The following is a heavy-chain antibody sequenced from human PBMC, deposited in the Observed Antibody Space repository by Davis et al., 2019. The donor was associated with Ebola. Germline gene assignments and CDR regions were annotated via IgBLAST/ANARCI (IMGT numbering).Heavy chain of an antibody. CDR1: GGSFSGYY. V-gene: IGHV4-34*01. CDR3: ARQPPDYGDYLSYDY. D-gene: IGHD4-17*01. Sequence: MPSETLSLTCAVYGGSFSGYYWSWIRQPPGKGLEWIGEINHSGSTNYNPSLKSRVTISVDTSKNQFSLKLSSVTAADTAVYYCARQPPDYGDYLSYDYWGQGTLVTVSS. CDR2: INHSGST. J-gene: IGHJ4*02.